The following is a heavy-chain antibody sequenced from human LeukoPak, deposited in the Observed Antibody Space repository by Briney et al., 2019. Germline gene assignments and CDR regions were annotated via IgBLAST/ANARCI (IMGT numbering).Heavy chain of an antibody. Sequence: GGSLRLSCAASGFTFSSYSMNWVRQAPGKGLEWVSYISSSSSTIYYADSVKGRFTISRDNAKNSLYLQMNSLRAEDTAVYYCARDQGAYYYDSSGLTDYWGQGTLVTVSS. D-gene: IGHD3-22*01. V-gene: IGHV3-48*01. CDR1: GFTFSSYS. CDR3: ARDQGAYYYDSSGLTDY. J-gene: IGHJ4*02. CDR2: ISSSSSTI.